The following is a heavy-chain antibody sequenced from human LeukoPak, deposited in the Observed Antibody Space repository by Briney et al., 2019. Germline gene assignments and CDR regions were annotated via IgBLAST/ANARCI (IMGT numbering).Heavy chain of an antibody. CDR2: IYPGDSDT. CDR1: GYSFTSYC. D-gene: IGHD3-22*01. CDR3: ARLAGYYDSSGYYYYRAPFDY. J-gene: IGHJ4*02. Sequence: HGESLKISCKGSGYSFTSYCIGWVRQMPGKGLEWMGIIYPGDSDTRYSPSLQGQVTISADKSISTAYLQWSSLKASDTAMYYCARLAGYYDSSGYYYYRAPFDYWGQGTLVTVSS. V-gene: IGHV5-51*01.